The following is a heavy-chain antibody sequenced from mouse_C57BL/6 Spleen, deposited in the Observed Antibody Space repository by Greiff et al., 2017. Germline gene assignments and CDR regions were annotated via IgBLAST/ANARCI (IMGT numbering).Heavy chain of an antibody. Sequence: QVQLQQSGAELVRPGASVTLSCKASGYTFTDYEMHWVKQTPVPGLEWIGAIAPDTGGPAYNQKFKGKAILPADNSTSTAYLELRSLTSEDSAVYYCTRRYSNYSAWFAYGGQGTLVTVSA. D-gene: IGHD2-5*01. CDR3: TRRYSNYSAWFAY. CDR2: IAPDTGGP. V-gene: IGHV1-15*01. J-gene: IGHJ3*01. CDR1: GYTFTDYE.